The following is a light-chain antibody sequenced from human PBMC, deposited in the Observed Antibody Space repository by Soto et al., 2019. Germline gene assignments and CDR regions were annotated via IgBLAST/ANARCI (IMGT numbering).Light chain of an antibody. CDR1: QSISNF. Sequence: DIEITQSPSSLSASVGDRVTITCRSSQSISNFLSWYRKSPGRAPELLIYGASTLQSGVPSRFSGSGSGTDFTLTISSLQPEDFATYWCHQTFTPPLTLGGGTKVDIK. CDR2: GAS. V-gene: IGKV1-39*01. CDR3: HQTFTPPLT. J-gene: IGKJ4*01.